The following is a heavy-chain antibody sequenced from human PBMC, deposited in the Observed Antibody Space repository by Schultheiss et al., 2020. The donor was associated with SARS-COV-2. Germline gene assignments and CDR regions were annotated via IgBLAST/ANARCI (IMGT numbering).Heavy chain of an antibody. V-gene: IGHV3-30*03. J-gene: IGHJ5*02. CDR2: ISYDGSNK. CDR3: ARDAGIAVAGWGNWFDP. D-gene: IGHD6-19*01. Sequence: GESLKISCAASGFTFSGYGMHWVRQAPGKGLEWVAVISYDGSNKYYADSVKGRFTISRDNAKNSLYLQMNSLRAEDTAVYYCARDAGIAVAGWGNWFDPWGQGTLVTVSS. CDR1: GFTFSGYG.